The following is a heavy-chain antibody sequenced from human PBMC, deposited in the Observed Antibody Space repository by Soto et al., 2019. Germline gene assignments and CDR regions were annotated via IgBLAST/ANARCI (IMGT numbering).Heavy chain of an antibody. Sequence: QLQLQESGPGLVKPSETLSLTCTVSGGSLTYTGYYWVWIRQPPGKGLEWIASIAYRGSTFYNPSLRSRVTLSVDTSENQVSLKLTSVTATETAIYYCARHPYSYGSGKSRLDPWGQGTLVTVSS. CDR2: IAYRGST. D-gene: IGHD3-10*01. V-gene: IGHV4-39*01. CDR1: GGSLTYTGYY. CDR3: ARHPYSYGSGKSRLDP. J-gene: IGHJ5*02.